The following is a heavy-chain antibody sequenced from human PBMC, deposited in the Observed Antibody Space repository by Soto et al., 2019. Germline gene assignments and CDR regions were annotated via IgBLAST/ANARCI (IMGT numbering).Heavy chain of an antibody. J-gene: IGHJ2*01. CDR3: AREIIPLTTDWYFTL. CDR2: IFHSGST. D-gene: IGHD4-17*01. CDR1: GGSISGGIYY. V-gene: IGHV4-30-4*01. Sequence: QVQLQESGPGLVKPSETLSLTCTVSGGSISGGIYYWSWVLQSPGKGLVWIGYIFHSGSTFYNPSLGSRVTISVDTTKNQFSLRLSSVTAADTAVYYWAREIIPLTTDWYFTLWGRGTLVTVSS.